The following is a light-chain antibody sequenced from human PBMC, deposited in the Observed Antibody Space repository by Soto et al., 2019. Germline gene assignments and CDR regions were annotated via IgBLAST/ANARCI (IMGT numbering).Light chain of an antibody. CDR1: SSDIGGYNY. CDR2: DVT. J-gene: IGLJ1*01. Sequence: ALTQPASVSGSPGQSITLSCTGTSSDIGGYNYVSWYPQHPGKVPKLMIYDVTNRPSGVSNRFSGSKSGDTASLTISDLQAEDGADYYCSSYATSSPYVFGTGTKLTVL. CDR3: SSYATSSPYV. V-gene: IGLV2-14*01.